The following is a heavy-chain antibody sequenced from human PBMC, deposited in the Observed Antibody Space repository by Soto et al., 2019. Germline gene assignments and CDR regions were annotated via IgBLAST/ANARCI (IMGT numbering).Heavy chain of an antibody. V-gene: IGHV1-18*01. J-gene: IGHJ5*02. CDR1: GYTFTSYG. Sequence: EASVKVSCKASGYTFTSYGISWVRQAPGQGLEWMGWISAYNGNTNYAQKLQGRVTMTTDTSTSTAYMELRSLRSDDTAVHYCALHPNLRFSEWSIPRFDPWGQGTLVTVSS. CDR2: ISAYNGNT. CDR3: ALHPNLRFSEWSIPRFDP. D-gene: IGHD3-3*01.